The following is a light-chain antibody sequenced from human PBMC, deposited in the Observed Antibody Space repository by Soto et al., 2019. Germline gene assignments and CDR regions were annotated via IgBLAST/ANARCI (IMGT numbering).Light chain of an antibody. Sequence: ETVLTQSPGTLSLSPGERATLSCRASQSVNSNYLAWYQQKPGQAPSLLIYATASRATGIPDRFSASGSGTDFTLTISRLDPADFAVYYCQQYGSSPFTFGQGTKLEIK. J-gene: IGKJ2*01. CDR2: ATA. CDR1: QSVNSNY. V-gene: IGKV3-20*01. CDR3: QQYGSSPFT.